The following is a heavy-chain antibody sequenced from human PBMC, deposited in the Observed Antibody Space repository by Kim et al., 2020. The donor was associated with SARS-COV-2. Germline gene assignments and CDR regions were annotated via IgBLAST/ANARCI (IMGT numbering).Heavy chain of an antibody. J-gene: IGHJ4*02. CDR1: GGSFSGYY. V-gene: IGHV4-34*01. CDR3: ARISDY. CDR2: INHSGST. Sequence: SETLSLTCVVYGGSFSGYYWGWIRQPPGKGLEWIGEINHSGSTNYNPSLKSRDTISVDTSKNQFSLKLRSVTAADTAVYYCARISDYWGQGTLVTVSS.